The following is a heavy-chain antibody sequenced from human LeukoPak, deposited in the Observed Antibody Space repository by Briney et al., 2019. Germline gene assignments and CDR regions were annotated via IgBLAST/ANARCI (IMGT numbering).Heavy chain of an antibody. CDR1: GFTFRNVW. CDR2: IISIIGGGTS. V-gene: IGHV3-15*01. D-gene: IGHD3-16*01. Sequence: RGSLRLSCTASGFTFRNVWMSWVRQAPGKGLEWVGRIISIIGGGTSGYPAPVKGRFTISRDDSKNTLYLQMNSLKTEDTAVYYCATHRGEWVLDTWGQGTQVTVSS. J-gene: IGHJ5*02. CDR3: ATHRGEWVLDT.